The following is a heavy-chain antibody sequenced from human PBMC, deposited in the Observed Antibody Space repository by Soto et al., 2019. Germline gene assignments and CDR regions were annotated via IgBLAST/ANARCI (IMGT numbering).Heavy chain of an antibody. J-gene: IGHJ4*02. CDR3: ATLPRTIERTPAAIWSFDS. CDR1: GYSLRGLS. CDR2: LDAEDGET. V-gene: IGHV1-24*01. Sequence: APVKVSCKVSGYSLRGLSIHWVRQAPGKGLEWMGGLDAEDGETIYAQKLQGRGTMTEDTSTDTAYMELSSLTSEDTAMYYCATLPRTIERTPAAIWSFDSWGQGTLVTVSS. D-gene: IGHD2-2*01.